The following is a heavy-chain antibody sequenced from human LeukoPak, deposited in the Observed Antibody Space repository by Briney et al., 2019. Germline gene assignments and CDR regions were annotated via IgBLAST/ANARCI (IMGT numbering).Heavy chain of an antibody. Sequence: SETLSLTCTVSGGSLSSSSYSWGWIRQPPGKGLEWLGSIDYSDSGSTYYNSPLNSRVTISVDTSKNQFSLTLTFVTAADTAVYYCARQGGYSSSWYGALDYWGKGTLVTVSS. D-gene: IGHD6-13*01. CDR3: ARQGGYSSSWYGALDY. J-gene: IGHJ4*02. CDR2: IDYSDSGST. V-gene: IGHV4-39*01. CDR1: GGSLSSSSYS.